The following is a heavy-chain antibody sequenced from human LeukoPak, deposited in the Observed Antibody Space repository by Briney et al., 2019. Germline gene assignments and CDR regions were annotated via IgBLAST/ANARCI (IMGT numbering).Heavy chain of an antibody. Sequence: ASVKVSCRAFGTPFTGYYIHWVRQAPGQGLEWMGWINPNSGGTNYIQTFQGRVTMTRDTSISTAYMELSRLGSDDTAVYYCARDGSDYGSESYYTPYYYYMDVWGKGTTVTVSS. CDR1: GTPFTGYY. CDR3: ARDGSDYGSESYYTPYYYYMDV. J-gene: IGHJ6*03. V-gene: IGHV1-2*02. D-gene: IGHD3-10*01. CDR2: INPNSGGT.